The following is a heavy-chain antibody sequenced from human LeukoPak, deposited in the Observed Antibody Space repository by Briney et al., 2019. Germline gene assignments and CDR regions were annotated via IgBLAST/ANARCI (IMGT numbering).Heavy chain of an antibody. J-gene: IGHJ4*02. Sequence: PGGSLRLSCAASGFTVSGNYMSWVRQAPGKGLEWVSVIYSGGSTYYADSVKGRFTISRDNSKNTLYLQMNSLRAEDTAVYYCARAFMVRGVINYFDYWGQGTLVTVSS. CDR2: IYSGGST. D-gene: IGHD3-10*01. CDR3: ARAFMVRGVINYFDY. CDR1: GFTVSGNY. V-gene: IGHV3-66*01.